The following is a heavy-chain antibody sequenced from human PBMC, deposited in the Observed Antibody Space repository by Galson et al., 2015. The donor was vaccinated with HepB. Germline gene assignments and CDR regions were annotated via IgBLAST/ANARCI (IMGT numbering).Heavy chain of an antibody. J-gene: IGHJ4*02. CDR1: GFTFKSFG. V-gene: IGHV3-33*01. CDR2: IWYDGSNK. D-gene: IGHD6-19*01. Sequence: SLRLSCAASGFTFKSFGMHWVRQAPGKGLEWVAIIWYDGSNKHYSDSVKGRFTISRDNSRSTLYLQMDSLRVEDTAVYYCARVDRDNGGSYHSSYWGQGTLVTVSS. CDR3: ARVDRDNGGSYHSSY.